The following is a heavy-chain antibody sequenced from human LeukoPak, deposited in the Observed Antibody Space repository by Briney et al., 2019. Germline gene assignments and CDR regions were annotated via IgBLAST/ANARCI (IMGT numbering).Heavy chain of an antibody. Sequence: SCKASGGTFSSYAMSWVRQAPGKGLEWVSAISGSGGSTYYADSVKGRFTISRDNSKNTLYLQMNSLRAEDTAVYYCAKALQTVTTWSPFDYWGQGTLVTVSS. CDR3: AKALQTVTTWSPFDY. CDR2: ISGSGGST. V-gene: IGHV3-23*01. CDR1: GGTFSSYA. D-gene: IGHD4-11*01. J-gene: IGHJ4*02.